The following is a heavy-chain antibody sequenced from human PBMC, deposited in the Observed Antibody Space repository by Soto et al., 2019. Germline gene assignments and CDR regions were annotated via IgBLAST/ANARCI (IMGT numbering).Heavy chain of an antibody. CDR1: GGSISSGGYQ. CDR2: TYYSGSA. CDR3: VTLRTRGYYYALDF. Sequence: QVQLQESGPGLVKPSQTLSLPCTVSGGSISSGGYQWRWIRQHPGKGLGWIGYTYYSGSAYYTPSLNSRVNISVDTSKNQFSLNLRSVSAVPTFVDSCVTLRTRGYYYALDFWGQGTTVTVSS. J-gene: IGHJ6*02. V-gene: IGHV4-31*03. D-gene: IGHD5-12*01.